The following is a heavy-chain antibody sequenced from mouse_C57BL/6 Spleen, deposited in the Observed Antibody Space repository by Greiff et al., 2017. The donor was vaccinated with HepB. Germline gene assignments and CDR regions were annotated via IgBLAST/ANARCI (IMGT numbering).Heavy chain of an antibody. V-gene: IGHV1-81*01. Sequence: QVQLQQSGAELARPGASVKLSYKASGYTFTSYGISWVKQRTGQGLEWIGEIYPRSGNTYYNEKFKGKATLTADKSSSTAYMELRSLTSEDSAVYFCARGELTGTSYYYAMDYWGQGTSVTVSS. CDR1: GYTFTSYG. CDR3: ARGELTGTSYYYAMDY. J-gene: IGHJ4*01. D-gene: IGHD4-1*01. CDR2: IYPRSGNT.